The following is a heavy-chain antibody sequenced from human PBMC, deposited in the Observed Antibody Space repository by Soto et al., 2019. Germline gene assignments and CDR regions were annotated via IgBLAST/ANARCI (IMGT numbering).Heavy chain of an antibody. CDR1: GGTFSSYA. Sequence: GASVKVSCKASGGTFSSYAISWVRQAPGQGLEWMGGIIPIFGTANYAQKFQGRVTITADESTSTAYMELSSLRSEDTAVYYCARDFCSSTRCRKRWFDPWGQGTLVTVSS. V-gene: IGHV1-69*13. CDR3: ARDFCSSTRCRKRWFDP. J-gene: IGHJ5*02. D-gene: IGHD2-2*01. CDR2: IIPIFGTA.